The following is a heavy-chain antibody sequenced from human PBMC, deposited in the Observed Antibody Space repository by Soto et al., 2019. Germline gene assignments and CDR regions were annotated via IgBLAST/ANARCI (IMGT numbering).Heavy chain of an antibody. J-gene: IGHJ5*02. V-gene: IGHV3-23*01. Sequence: GGSLRLSCAASGFTFSSYAMSWVRQAPGKGLEWVSAISGSGGSTYYADSVKGRFTISRDNSKNTLYLQMNSLRAEDTAVYYCARDFKGSHYDFWSGYILPWFDPWGQGTLVTVSS. D-gene: IGHD3-3*01. CDR2: ISGSGGST. CDR3: ARDFKGSHYDFWSGYILPWFDP. CDR1: GFTFSSYA.